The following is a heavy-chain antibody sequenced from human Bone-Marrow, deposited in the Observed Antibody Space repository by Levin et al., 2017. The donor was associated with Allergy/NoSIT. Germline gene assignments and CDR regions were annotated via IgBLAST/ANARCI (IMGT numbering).Heavy chain of an antibody. J-gene: IGHJ4*02. CDR3: AKGGGYNDYGDAIDY. CDR1: GFTFSSYA. V-gene: IGHV3-23*01. CDR2: INSGGST. D-gene: IGHD4-17*01. Sequence: PGGSLRLSCAASGFTFSSYAMSWVRQAPGKGLEWVSVINSGGSTYYADSVKGRFTISRDNSKNTLYLQMNSLRAEDTAVYYCAKGGGYNDYGDAIDYWGQGTLVTVSS.